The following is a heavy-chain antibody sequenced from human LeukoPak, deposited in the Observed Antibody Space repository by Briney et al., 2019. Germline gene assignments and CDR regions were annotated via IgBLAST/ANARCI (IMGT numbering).Heavy chain of an antibody. V-gene: IGHV1-69*04. Sequence: SVKVSCKASGGTFSSYAISWVRQAPRQGLEWMGRIIPILGIANYAQKFQGRVTITADKSTGTAYMELSSLGSEDTAVYYCASGELAVASQTGYNWFDPWGQGTLVTVSS. CDR2: IIPILGIA. CDR1: GGTFSSYA. J-gene: IGHJ5*02. CDR3: ASGELAVASQTGYNWFDP. D-gene: IGHD6-19*01.